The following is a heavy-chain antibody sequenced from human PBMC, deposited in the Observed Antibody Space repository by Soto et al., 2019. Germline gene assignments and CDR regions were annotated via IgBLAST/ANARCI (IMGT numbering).Heavy chain of an antibody. CDR1: GYKFTSSW. V-gene: IGHV5-51*01. J-gene: IGHJ5*02. Sequence: GESLKISCRTSGYKFTSSWIAWVRQKPGKGLEWMGIIFPSDSDTRYSPSFQGQVTISADRSTSTVFLQWASLKASDTAVYFCARKDKSGYFNWFDPWGQGTLVSVSS. CDR2: IFPSDSDT. D-gene: IGHD3-22*01. CDR3: ARKDKSGYFNWFDP.